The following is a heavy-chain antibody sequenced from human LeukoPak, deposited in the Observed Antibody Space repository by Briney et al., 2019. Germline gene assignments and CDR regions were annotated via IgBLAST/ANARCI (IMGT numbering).Heavy chain of an antibody. CDR3: ARDLHGDYPFDY. CDR1: GFTFDDYG. V-gene: IGHV3-20*04. J-gene: IGHJ4*02. D-gene: IGHD4-17*01. Sequence: PGRSLRLSCAASGFTFDDYGMSWVRQAPGKGLEWVSGINWNGGSTGYADSVKGRFTISRDNAKNSLYLQMNSLRAEDTALYYCARDLHGDYPFDYWGQGTLVTVSS. CDR2: INWNGGST.